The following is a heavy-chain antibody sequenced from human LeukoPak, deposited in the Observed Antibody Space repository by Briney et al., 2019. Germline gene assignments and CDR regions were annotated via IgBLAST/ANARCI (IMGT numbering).Heavy chain of an antibody. CDR2: IYSGGST. Sequence: PGRSLRLSCAASGFTFSSYAMSWVRQAPGKGLEWVSVIYSGGSTYYADSVKGRFTISRDNSKNTLYLQMNSLRAEDTAVYYCAREHTVTTYPSNGMDVWGQGTTVTVSS. CDR1: GFTFSSYA. V-gene: IGHV3-53*01. D-gene: IGHD4-17*01. J-gene: IGHJ6*02. CDR3: AREHTVTTYPSNGMDV.